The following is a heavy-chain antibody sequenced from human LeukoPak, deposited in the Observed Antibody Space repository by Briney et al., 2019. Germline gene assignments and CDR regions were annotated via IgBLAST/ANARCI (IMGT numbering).Heavy chain of an antibody. CDR2: IKRDGNEK. CDR3: AKEGAYPIITYDS. D-gene: IGHD3-10*01. CDR1: RFTFSSYW. J-gene: IGHJ5*01. V-gene: IGHV3-7*01. Sequence: GGSLRLSCAASRFTFSSYWENGVRQAPGKGLEWVANIKRDGNEKNYVDSVKGRFSISRDNAKNSLYLQIDSTRAEDTAVYYCAKEGAYPIITYDSWGQGALVTVSS.